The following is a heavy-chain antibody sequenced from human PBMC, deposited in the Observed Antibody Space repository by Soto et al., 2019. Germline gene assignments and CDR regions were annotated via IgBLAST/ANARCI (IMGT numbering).Heavy chain of an antibody. V-gene: IGHV5-10-1*01. Sequence: GESLKISCKGSGYSFTSYWISWVRQMPGKGLEWMGWVDPSASYTNYSPSFQGHVTISADKSISTAYLQWISLKASDTAMYYCSRKEAEDSSGYYLDYYYYGMDVWGQGTTVTVSS. CDR2: VDPSASYT. CDR3: SRKEAEDSSGYYLDYYYYGMDV. J-gene: IGHJ6*02. D-gene: IGHD3-22*01. CDR1: GYSFTSYW.